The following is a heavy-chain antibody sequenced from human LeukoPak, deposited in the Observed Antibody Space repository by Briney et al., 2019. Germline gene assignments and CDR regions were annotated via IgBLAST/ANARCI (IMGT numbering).Heavy chain of an antibody. V-gene: IGHV3-30*18. Sequence: GGSMGLSCAASGFTFSTYGMHWVRQAPGKGLEWVAIISYDGNDKDYADSVRGRFTISRDNSKNTLYLQMNSLRGEDTAVYYCAKSTAPAGYYLDYWGQGILVTVSS. CDR3: AKSTAPAGYYLDY. CDR2: ISYDGNDK. D-gene: IGHD2-2*01. J-gene: IGHJ4*02. CDR1: GFTFSTYG.